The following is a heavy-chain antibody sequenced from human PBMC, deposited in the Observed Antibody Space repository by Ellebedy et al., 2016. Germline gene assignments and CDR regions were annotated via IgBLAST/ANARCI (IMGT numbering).Heavy chain of an antibody. D-gene: IGHD1-1*01. V-gene: IGHV4-59*01. CDR3: ARDSDNTWSAFAM. CDR2: IHKNGTT. Sequence: SETLSLTCTVSGGSISDYYWSWIRQSPGKGLEWIGYIHKNGTTNYNPSLKSRVTISLDTTKSQFSLKLTSVTAADTAVYYCARDSDNTWSAFAMWGQGTMVIVSS. J-gene: IGHJ3*01. CDR1: GGSISDYY.